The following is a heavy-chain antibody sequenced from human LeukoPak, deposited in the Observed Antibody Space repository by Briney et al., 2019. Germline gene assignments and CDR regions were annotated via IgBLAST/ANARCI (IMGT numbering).Heavy chain of an antibody. J-gene: IGHJ3*02. D-gene: IGHD2-21*01. CDR3: ARERQDTILHSGAFDI. CDR1: GFTFSTYF. CDR2: IASDGSHT. V-gene: IGHV3-30-3*01. Sequence: GGSLRLSCAASGFTFSTYFMHWVRQAPGKGLEWVADIASDGSHTFYVESVKGRFTISRDNSKNTPYLQMNSLRAEDTAVYFCARERQDTILHSGAFDIWGQGTMVTVSS.